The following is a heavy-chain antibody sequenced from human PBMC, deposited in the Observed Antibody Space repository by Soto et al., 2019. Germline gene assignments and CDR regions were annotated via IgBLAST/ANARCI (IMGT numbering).Heavy chain of an antibody. D-gene: IGHD2-21*01. J-gene: IGHJ4*02. CDR3: ARSLLQGDF. V-gene: IGHV1-46*01. CDR2: INPNGGST. CDR1: GYTFIHYY. Sequence: QVQLVQSGAEVKKPGASVKISCKASGYTFIHYYIHWVRQAPGQGLEWMAIINPNGGSTNYAQKVQGRVTVTSDTSPPTVSMALNSLESDDTAVYFCARSLLQGDFWGQGTLVTVSS.